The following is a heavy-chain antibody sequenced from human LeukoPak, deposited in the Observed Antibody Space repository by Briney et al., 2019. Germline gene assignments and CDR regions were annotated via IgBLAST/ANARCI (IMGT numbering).Heavy chain of an antibody. Sequence: SETLSLTCTVSGGSIRSGDYYWRWIRQHPGKGLEWIGYIYYSGTTYYIPSLKSRVTISVDTSKNQFSLKLSSVTAADTAVYYCARGDRRDGYNSRRFGQREYYFDYWGQGTLVTVSS. CDR1: GGSIRSGDYY. CDR2: IYYSGTT. CDR3: ARGDRRDGYNSRRFGQREYYFDY. V-gene: IGHV4-31*03. D-gene: IGHD5-24*01. J-gene: IGHJ4*02.